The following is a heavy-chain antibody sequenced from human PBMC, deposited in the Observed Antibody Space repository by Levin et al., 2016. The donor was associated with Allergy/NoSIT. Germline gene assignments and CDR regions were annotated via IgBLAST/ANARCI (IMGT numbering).Heavy chain of an antibody. CDR1: GGSFSGYY. D-gene: IGHD6-19*01. J-gene: IGHJ6*02. CDR2: INHSGST. V-gene: IGHV4-34*01. CDR3: ARSSGWMYGMDV. Sequence: SETLSLTCAVYGGSFSGYYWSWIRQPPGKGLEWIGEINHSGSTNYNPSLKSRVTISVDTSKNQFSLKLSSVTAADTAVYYCARSSGWMYGMDVWGQGTTVTVSS.